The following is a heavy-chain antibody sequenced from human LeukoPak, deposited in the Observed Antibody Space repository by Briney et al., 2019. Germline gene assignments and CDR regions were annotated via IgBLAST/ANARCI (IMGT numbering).Heavy chain of an antibody. J-gene: IGHJ6*03. CDR1: GFTFSSYA. V-gene: IGHV3-23*01. CDR2: ISGSGGST. D-gene: IGHD3-10*01. Sequence: GGSLRLSCAASGFTFSSYAMSWVRQAPGKGLEWVSAISGSGGSTYYADSVKGRFTISRDNSKNTLYLQMNSLRAEDTAVYYCAKGGDYYGSGSSYYYMDVWGKGTTVTVSS. CDR3: AKGGDYYGSGSSYYYMDV.